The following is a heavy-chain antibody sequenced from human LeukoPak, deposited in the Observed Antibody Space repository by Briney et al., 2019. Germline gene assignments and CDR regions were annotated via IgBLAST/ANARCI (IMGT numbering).Heavy chain of an antibody. CDR3: ARARIAAPLLDY. CDR1: GFIFSNYE. Sequence: GGSLRLSCVASGFIFSNYEMNWVRQTPGKGLEWVSYISDHGKSRNYVDSVKGRFTISRDTAKNSLYLQMNSLRVEDTASYFCARARIAAPLLDYWGQGTLVTVSS. V-gene: IGHV3-48*03. D-gene: IGHD6-13*01. CDR2: ISDHGKSR. J-gene: IGHJ4*02.